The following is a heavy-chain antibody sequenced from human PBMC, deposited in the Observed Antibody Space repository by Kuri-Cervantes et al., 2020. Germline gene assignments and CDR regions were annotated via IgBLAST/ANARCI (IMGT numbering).Heavy chain of an antibody. J-gene: IGHJ2*01. CDR1: GFTFSSYW. CDR3: ARVLGAYSSGYYWYFDL. D-gene: IGHD6-19*01. V-gene: IGHV3-7*01. Sequence: GESLKISCAASGFTFSSYWMSWVRQAPGKGLEWVANIKQDGSEKYYVDSVKGRFTISRENAKNSLYLQMNSLRAEDTAVYYCARVLGAYSSGYYWYFDLWGRGTLVTVSS. CDR2: IKQDGSEK.